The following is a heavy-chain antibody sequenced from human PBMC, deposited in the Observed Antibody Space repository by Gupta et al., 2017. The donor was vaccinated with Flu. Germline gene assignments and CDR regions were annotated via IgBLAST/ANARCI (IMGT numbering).Heavy chain of an antibody. J-gene: IGHJ4*02. CDR3: AHNPGAYYYGSGNGFYFDY. D-gene: IGHD3-10*01. V-gene: IGHV2-5*01. CDR2: IYWNDEK. Sequence: GKALEWLALIYWNDEKRYSPSLKSRLTITKDTSENQGVLTMTNMDPVDTATYYCAHNPGAYYYGSGNGFYFDYWGQGTRVTVSA.